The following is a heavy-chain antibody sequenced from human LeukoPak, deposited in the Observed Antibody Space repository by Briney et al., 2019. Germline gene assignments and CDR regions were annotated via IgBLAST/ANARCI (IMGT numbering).Heavy chain of an antibody. CDR2: ISWNSGSI. CDR3: ARYSNRIDY. CDR1: GFTFDDYA. J-gene: IGHJ4*02. Sequence: GGSLRLSCAASGFTFDDYAMHWVRQAPGKGLEWVSGISWNSGSIGYADSVKGRFTISRDNAKNSLYLQMNSLRAEDTAVYYCARYSNRIDYWGQGTLVTVSS. V-gene: IGHV3-9*01. D-gene: IGHD4-11*01.